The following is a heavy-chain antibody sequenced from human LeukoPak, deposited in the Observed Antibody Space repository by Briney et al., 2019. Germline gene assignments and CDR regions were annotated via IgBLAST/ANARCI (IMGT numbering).Heavy chain of an antibody. Sequence: SETLSLTCTVSGGSISSYYWSWIRQPAGKGLEWIGRIYTSGSTNYNPSLKSRVTISVDTSKNQFSLKLSSVTAADTAVYYCARAPGRYYDFWSGYPPGSFDYWGQGTLVTVSS. D-gene: IGHD3-3*01. CDR2: IYTSGST. V-gene: IGHV4-4*07. CDR3: ARAPGRYYDFWSGYPPGSFDY. CDR1: GGSISSYY. J-gene: IGHJ4*02.